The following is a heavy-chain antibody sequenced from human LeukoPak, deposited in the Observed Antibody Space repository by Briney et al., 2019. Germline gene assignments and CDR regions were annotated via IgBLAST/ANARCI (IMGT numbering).Heavy chain of an antibody. V-gene: IGHV3-21*01. D-gene: IGHD1-20*01. Sequence: EGSLRLSCAASGFTFSSYSMNWVRQAPGKGLEWVSSISTSSSYIYYADSVKGRFTISRDNAKNSLYLQMNSLRAEDTAVYYCARGPGNWNPDYWGQGTLVTVSS. CDR3: ARGPGNWNPDY. CDR2: ISTSSSYI. CDR1: GFTFSSYS. J-gene: IGHJ4*02.